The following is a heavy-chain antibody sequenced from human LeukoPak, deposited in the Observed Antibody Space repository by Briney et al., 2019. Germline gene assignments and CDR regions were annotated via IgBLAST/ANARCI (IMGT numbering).Heavy chain of an antibody. Sequence: KPSETLSLTCTVSGGSISSYYWSWIRQPPGKGLEWIGYIYYSGSTNYNPSLKSRVTISVDTSKNQFSLKLSSVTAADTAVYYCARDLHGAPYYNYYMDVWGKGTTVTVSS. CDR2: IYYSGST. CDR1: GGSISSYY. D-gene: IGHD3-10*01. J-gene: IGHJ6*03. V-gene: IGHV4-59*01. CDR3: ARDLHGAPYYNYYMDV.